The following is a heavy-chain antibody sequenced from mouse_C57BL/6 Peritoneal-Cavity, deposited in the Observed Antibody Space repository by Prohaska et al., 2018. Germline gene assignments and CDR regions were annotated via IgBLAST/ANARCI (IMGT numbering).Heavy chain of an antibody. V-gene: IGHV5-17*01. CDR3: ARIGYYGSTFDY. D-gene: IGHD1-1*01. CDR1: GFTFSDYG. Sequence: EVQLVESGGGLVKPGGSLKLSCAASGFTFSDYGMHWVRQAPEKGLEWVAYISSGSSTIYYADTVKGRFTISRDNAENTLFLQMTSLRSEDTAMYYCARIGYYGSTFDYWGQGTTLTVSS. J-gene: IGHJ2*01. CDR2: ISSGSSTI.